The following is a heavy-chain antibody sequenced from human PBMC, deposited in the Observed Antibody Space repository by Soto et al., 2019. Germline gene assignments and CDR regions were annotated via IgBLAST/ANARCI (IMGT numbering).Heavy chain of an antibody. CDR3: ARVPWHIVVVTAIPVGWFDP. CDR2: IYYSGST. Sequence: SETLSLTCTVSGGSISSGGYYWSWIRQHPGKGLEWIGYIYYSGSTYYNPSLKSRVTISVDTSKNQFSLKLSSVTAADTAVYYCARVPWHIVVVTAIPVGWFDPWGQGTLVTVSS. D-gene: IGHD2-21*02. CDR1: GGSISSGGYY. J-gene: IGHJ5*02. V-gene: IGHV4-31*03.